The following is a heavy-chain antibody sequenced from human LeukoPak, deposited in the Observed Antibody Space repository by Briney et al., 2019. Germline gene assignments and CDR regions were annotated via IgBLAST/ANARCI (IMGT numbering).Heavy chain of an antibody. CDR2: INPNSGGT. J-gene: IGHJ4*02. Sequence: ASVKVSCKASGYTFTGYYMHWVRQAPGQGLEWVGWINPNSGGTNYAQKFQGRVTMTRDTSISTAYMELSGLTSDDTALYYCARGNARSWYFLYWGQGTLVTVSS. CDR1: GYTFTGYY. CDR3: ARGNARSWYFLY. V-gene: IGHV1-2*02. D-gene: IGHD6-13*01.